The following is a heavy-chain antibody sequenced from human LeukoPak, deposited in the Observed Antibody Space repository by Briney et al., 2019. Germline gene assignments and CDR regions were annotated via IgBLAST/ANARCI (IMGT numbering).Heavy chain of an antibody. Sequence: ASVTVSFKASGYTFTSYDINWVRQATGQGLEWMGWMNPNSGNTGYAQKFQGRVTMTGNTSISTAYMELSSLRSEDTAVYYCARGRDSSSSSDDYWGQGTLVTVSS. D-gene: IGHD6-6*01. CDR3: ARGRDSSSSSDDY. CDR2: MNPNSGNT. CDR1: GYTFTSYD. J-gene: IGHJ4*02. V-gene: IGHV1-8*01.